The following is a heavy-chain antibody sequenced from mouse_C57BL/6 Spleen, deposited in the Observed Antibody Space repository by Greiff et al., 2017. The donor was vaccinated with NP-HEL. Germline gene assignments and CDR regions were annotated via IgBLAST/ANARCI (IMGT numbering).Heavy chain of an antibody. Sequence: EVKLVESGPGLVKPSQSLSLTCSVTGYSITSGYYWNWIRQFPGNKLEWMGYISYDGSNNYNPSLKNRISITRDTSKNQFFLKLNSVTTEDTATYYCARDPFTTVVAPYPMDYWGQGTSVTVSS. CDR3: ARDPFTTVVAPYPMDY. CDR1: GYSITSGYY. D-gene: IGHD1-1*01. V-gene: IGHV3-6*01. J-gene: IGHJ4*01. CDR2: ISYDGSN.